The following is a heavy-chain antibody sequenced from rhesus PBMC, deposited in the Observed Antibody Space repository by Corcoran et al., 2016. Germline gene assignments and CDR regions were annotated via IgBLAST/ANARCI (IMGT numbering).Heavy chain of an antibody. J-gene: IGHJ4*01. CDR1: GYSISSGYG. CDR3: ARDGAWTPRDY. CDR2: ISYSGST. D-gene: IGHD1-44*02. V-gene: IGHV4-122*02. Sequence: QLQLQESGPGLVKPSETLSLTCAVSGYSISSGYGWSWIRQPPGKGLAWIGYISYSGSTSYNPSLKSRVTISRDTSKIQFALKLSAVTAADTAVYYCARDGAWTPRDYWGQGVLVTVSS.